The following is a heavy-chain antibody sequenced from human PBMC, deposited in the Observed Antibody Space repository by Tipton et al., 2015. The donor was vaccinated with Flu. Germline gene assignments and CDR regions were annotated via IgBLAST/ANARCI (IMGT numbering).Heavy chain of an antibody. D-gene: IGHD2/OR15-2a*01. Sequence: GSLRLSCAASGFTFSTYRMNWVRQAPGKGLEWVANINEDGSEKYYVDSVKGRFTISRDNVKNSLYLQMNSLRAEDTAVYYCARDLGTLGYYYYYMDVWGKGTTVTVSS. CDR2: INEDGSEK. CDR3: ARDLGTLGYYYYYMDV. J-gene: IGHJ6*03. V-gene: IGHV3-7*01. CDR1: GFTFSTYR.